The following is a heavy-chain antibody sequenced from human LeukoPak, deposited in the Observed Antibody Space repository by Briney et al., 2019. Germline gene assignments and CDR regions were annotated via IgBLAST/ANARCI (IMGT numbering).Heavy chain of an antibody. CDR1: GGTFSSYA. J-gene: IGHJ6*03. CDR3: ARVLVYYDSSGYLNNYYYYYMDV. V-gene: IGHV1-69*06. Sequence: ASVKVSCKASGGTFSSYAISWVRQAPGQGLEWMGGIIPIFGTANYAQKFQGRVTITADKSTSTAYMELSSLRSEDTAVYYCARVLVYYDSSGYLNNYYYYYMDVWGKGTTVTVSS. D-gene: IGHD3-22*01. CDR2: IIPIFGTA.